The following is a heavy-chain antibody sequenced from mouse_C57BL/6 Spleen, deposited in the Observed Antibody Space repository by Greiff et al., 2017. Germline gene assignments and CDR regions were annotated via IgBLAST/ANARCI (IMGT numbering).Heavy chain of an antibody. Sequence: EVQLVESGGGLVEPKGSLKLSCAASGFSFNTYAMNWVRQAPGKGLEWVARIRSKSNNYATYYADSVKDRFTISRDDSESMLYLQMNNLKTEDTAMYYCVRQTTEGLGRRYFDYWGQGTTLTVSS. V-gene: IGHV10-1*01. CDR3: VRQTTEGLGRRYFDY. D-gene: IGHD4-1*01. CDR2: IRSKSNNYAT. J-gene: IGHJ2*01. CDR1: GFSFNTYA.